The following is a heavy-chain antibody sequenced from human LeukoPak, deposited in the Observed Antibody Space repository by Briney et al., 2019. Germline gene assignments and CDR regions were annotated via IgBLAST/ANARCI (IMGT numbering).Heavy chain of an antibody. D-gene: IGHD4-17*01. Sequence: PSETLSLTCTVSGGSISSGSYYWSWIRQPAGKGLEWIGRIYSSGSTNYNPSLKSRVTISQDTSKNQVSLKLSSVTAADTAVYYCARDLGGATVTPSDAFDIWGQGTMVTVSS. CDR1: GGSISSGSYY. J-gene: IGHJ3*02. CDR3: ARDLGGATVTPSDAFDI. V-gene: IGHV4-61*02. CDR2: IYSSGST.